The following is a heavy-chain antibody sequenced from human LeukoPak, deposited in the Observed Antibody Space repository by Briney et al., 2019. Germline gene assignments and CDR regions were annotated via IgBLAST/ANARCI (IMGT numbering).Heavy chain of an antibody. CDR2: IIPIFGTA. V-gene: IGHV1-69*06. Sequence: ASVKVSCKASGGTFSSYAISWVRQAPGQGLEWMGGIIPIFGTANYAQKFQGRVTMTEDTSTDTAYMELSSLRSEDTAVYYCATEYDSSGYYSFWGQGTLVTVSS. J-gene: IGHJ4*02. D-gene: IGHD3-22*01. CDR1: GGTFSSYA. CDR3: ATEYDSSGYYSF.